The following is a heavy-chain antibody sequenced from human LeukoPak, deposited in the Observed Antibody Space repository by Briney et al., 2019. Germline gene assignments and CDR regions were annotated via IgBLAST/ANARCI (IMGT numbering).Heavy chain of an antibody. CDR1: GGSINNYY. Sequence: SETLSLTWTVSGGSINNYYWGWSRQPAGKGLEWIGRIYTRGSTNYNPSLKSRVTMSVDTSKNQFSLKLSSVTAADTAVYYCARGRYCSADICSGGDAFDIWGQGTMVSVSS. J-gene: IGHJ3*02. D-gene: IGHD2-15*01. CDR3: ARGRYCSADICSGGDAFDI. V-gene: IGHV4-4*07. CDR2: IYTRGST.